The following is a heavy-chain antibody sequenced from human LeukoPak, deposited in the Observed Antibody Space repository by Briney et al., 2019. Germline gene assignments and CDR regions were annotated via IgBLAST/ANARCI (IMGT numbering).Heavy chain of an antibody. Sequence: ASVKVSCKASGYTFTSYYMHWVRQAPGQGLEWMGIINPSGGSTSYAQKFQGRVTMTRDTSTSTVYMELSSLRSEDTAVYYCARSGYCSRTSCYAGGDYNYYGMDVWGQGTTVTVSS. CDR1: GYTFTSYY. D-gene: IGHD2-2*01. CDR2: INPSGGST. J-gene: IGHJ6*02. V-gene: IGHV1-46*01. CDR3: ARSGYCSRTSCYAGGDYNYYGMDV.